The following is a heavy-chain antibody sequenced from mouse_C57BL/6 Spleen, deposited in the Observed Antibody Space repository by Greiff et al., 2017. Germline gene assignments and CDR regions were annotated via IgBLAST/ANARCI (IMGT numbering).Heavy chain of an antibody. Sequence: EVHLVESEGGLVQPGSSMKLSCTASGFTFSDYYMAWVRQVPEKGLEWVANINYDGSSTYYLDSLKSRFIISRDNAKNILDLQMSRLKSEDTATYYCARGGNGNTPFAYWGQGTLVTVSA. CDR1: GFTFSDYY. D-gene: IGHD4-1*01. J-gene: IGHJ3*01. CDR2: INYDGSST. CDR3: ARGGNGNTPFAY. V-gene: IGHV5-16*01.